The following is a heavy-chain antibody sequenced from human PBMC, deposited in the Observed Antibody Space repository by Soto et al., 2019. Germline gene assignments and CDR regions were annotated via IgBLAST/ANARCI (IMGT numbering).Heavy chain of an antibody. J-gene: IGHJ4*02. V-gene: IGHV3-23*01. Sequence: GGSLRLSCAASGFTFSSYDMSWVRQAPGKGLEWVSGIRYSGGITYYADSVKGRFTISRDNSKNTLYLQMNSLRAEDTAIYYCAKDMREYCSGGSCYIFDYWGQGTLVTVSS. CDR3: AKDMREYCSGGSCYIFDY. CDR2: IRYSGGIT. D-gene: IGHD2-15*01. CDR1: GFTFSSYD.